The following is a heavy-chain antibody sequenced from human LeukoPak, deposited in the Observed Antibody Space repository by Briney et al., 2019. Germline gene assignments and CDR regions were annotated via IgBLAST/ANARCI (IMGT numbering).Heavy chain of an antibody. J-gene: IGHJ5*02. CDR3: ASNGGYFNWFDP. D-gene: IGHD3-22*01. CDR1: GGSISSYY. V-gene: IGHV4-59*01. Sequence: SETLSLTCTVSGGSISSYYWSWFRQPPGKGLEWIGYIYYSGSTNYNPSLQSRDTISVDTSKNQFSLKLSSVTAADTAVYYCASNGGYFNWFDPWGQGTLVTVSS. CDR2: IYYSGST.